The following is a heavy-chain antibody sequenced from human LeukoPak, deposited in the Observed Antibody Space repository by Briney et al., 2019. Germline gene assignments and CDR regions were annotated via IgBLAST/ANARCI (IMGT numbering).Heavy chain of an antibody. J-gene: IGHJ4*02. V-gene: IGHV4-59*11. D-gene: IGHD3-10*01. CDR1: GDSISGPY. CDR2: THYTGEN. Sequence: SETLSLTCSVSGDSISGPYWNWIRQSPGRGLEWIGYTHYTGENNYNPSLKSRLTMSVDASNNQVYLRLSSVTAADTAVYYCGRNLGSGSDHWGQGTLVTVSS. CDR3: GRNLGSGSDH.